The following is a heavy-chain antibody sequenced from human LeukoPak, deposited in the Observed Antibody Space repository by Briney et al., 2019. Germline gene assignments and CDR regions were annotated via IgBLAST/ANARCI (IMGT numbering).Heavy chain of an antibody. Sequence: GGSLRLSCAASGFTVSSNYMSWVRQAPGKGLEWVSVIYSGGSTYYADSVKGRFTISRDNSKNTLYLQMNGLRAEDTAVYYCARDQAGGSDAFDIWGQGTMVTVSS. D-gene: IGHD2-15*01. CDR1: GFTVSSNY. CDR3: ARDQAGGSDAFDI. J-gene: IGHJ3*02. V-gene: IGHV3-66*01. CDR2: IYSGGST.